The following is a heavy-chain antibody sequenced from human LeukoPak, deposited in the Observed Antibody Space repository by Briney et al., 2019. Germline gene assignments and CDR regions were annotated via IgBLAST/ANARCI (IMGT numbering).Heavy chain of an antibody. D-gene: IGHD3-22*01. V-gene: IGHV4-34*01. CDR1: GGSFSGYY. J-gene: IGHJ4*02. CDR2: INHSGST. Sequence: PSETLSLTCAVSGGSFSGYYWSWIRQPPGKGLEWIGEINHSGSTNYNPSLKSRVTISVDTSKNQFSLRLSSVTAADTAVYYCARGRHAGVITMIVVKAFFDYWGQGTLVTVSS. CDR3: ARGRHAGVITMIVVKAFFDY.